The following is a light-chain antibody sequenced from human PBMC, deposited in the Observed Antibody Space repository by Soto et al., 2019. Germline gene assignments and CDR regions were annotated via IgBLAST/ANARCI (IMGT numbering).Light chain of an antibody. CDR2: DVS. CDR3: SSYAGTHIV. J-gene: IGLJ1*01. CDR1: SSDVGGYDY. Sequence: QSVLTQPPSASGSPGQSVAISCTGTSSDVGGYDYVSWYQQYPGKAPKLMIYDVSKRPSGVPDRFSGSKSGNTASLTVSGIQAEDEADYYCSSYAGTHIVFGTGTKVTVL. V-gene: IGLV2-8*01.